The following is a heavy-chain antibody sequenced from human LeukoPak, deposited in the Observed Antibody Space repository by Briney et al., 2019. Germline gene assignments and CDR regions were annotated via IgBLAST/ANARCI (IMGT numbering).Heavy chain of an antibody. CDR2: ISYDGINK. Sequence: PGGSLRLSCAASGFTFSTYALHWVRQAPGKGMEGVAVISYDGINKYYADSVKGRITISRDNSNNTLYLQMNSLRAEDTAVYYCARAPRYYYGSGTPYYYMDVWGKGTTVTVSS. J-gene: IGHJ6*03. D-gene: IGHD3-10*01. V-gene: IGHV3-30*04. CDR3: ARAPRYYYGSGTPYYYMDV. CDR1: GFTFSTYA.